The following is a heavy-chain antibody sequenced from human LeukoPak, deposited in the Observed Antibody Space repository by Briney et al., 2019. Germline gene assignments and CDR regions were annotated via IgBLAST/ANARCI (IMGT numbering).Heavy chain of an antibody. V-gene: IGHV1-58*02. Sequence: SVKVSCKASGFTFTRSAIQWVRQARGQRLEWIGWIVVGSGHTNYAQKFQERVTITRDMSTSTAYMELSSLRSEDTAVYYCAADSRYCDGDCYDYWGQGTLVTVSS. CDR1: GFTFTRSA. CDR2: IVVGSGHT. CDR3: AADSRYCDGDCYDY. J-gene: IGHJ4*02. D-gene: IGHD2-21*01.